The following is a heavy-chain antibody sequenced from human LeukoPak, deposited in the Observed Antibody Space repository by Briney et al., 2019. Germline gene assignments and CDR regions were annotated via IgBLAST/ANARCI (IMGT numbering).Heavy chain of an antibody. J-gene: IGHJ4*02. CDR1: GDSINTTDYF. D-gene: IGHD3-10*01. V-gene: IGHV4-39*07. CDR3: AALREVFGELSIGY. Sequence: SETLSLTCTVSGDSINTTDYFWGWIRQSPEKGLEWIASIYYDGRTYYNPSVKSRVTISVDTSKNQFSLKLSSVTAADTAVYYCAALREVFGELSIGYWGQGTLVTVSS. CDR2: IYYDGRT.